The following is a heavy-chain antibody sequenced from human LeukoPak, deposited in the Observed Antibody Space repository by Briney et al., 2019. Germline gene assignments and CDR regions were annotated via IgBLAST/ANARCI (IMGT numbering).Heavy chain of an antibody. J-gene: IGHJ1*01. Sequence: GGSLRLSCAASGFTFSSYAMHWVRQAPGKGLEWVAVIPYDGSNKYYADSVKGRFTISRDNSKNTLYLQMNSLRVEDTALYYCVKKVVVGATSPYSDFQDWGQGTLVTVSS. V-gene: IGHV3-30-3*02. CDR2: IPYDGSNK. CDR3: VKKVVVGATSPYSDFQD. CDR1: GFTFSSYA. D-gene: IGHD1-26*01.